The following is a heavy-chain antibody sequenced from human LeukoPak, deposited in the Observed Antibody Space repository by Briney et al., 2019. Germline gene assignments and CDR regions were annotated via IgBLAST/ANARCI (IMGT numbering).Heavy chain of an antibody. J-gene: IGHJ5*02. CDR2: INPNSGGT. D-gene: IGHD6-19*01. V-gene: IGHV1-2*02. Sequence: GASVKVSCKASGYTFTGYYMHWVRQAPGQGLEWMGLINPNSGGTNFAQKFQGRVTMTRDTSISTAYMELRRLRSDDTAVYYFAREKRVAGSRGGFDPWGQGTLVTVSS. CDR1: GYTFTGYY. CDR3: AREKRVAGSRGGFDP.